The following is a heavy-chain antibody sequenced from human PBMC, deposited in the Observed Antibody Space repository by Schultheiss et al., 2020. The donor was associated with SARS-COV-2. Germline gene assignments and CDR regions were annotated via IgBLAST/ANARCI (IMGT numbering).Heavy chain of an antibody. CDR2: IYYSGDT. V-gene: IGHV4-31*11. J-gene: IGHJ6*02. CDR3: ARGYRYFYYAMDV. D-gene: IGHD5-18*01. CDR1: GDFFSTYY. Sequence: SETLSLTCAVSGDFFSTYYWSWIRQHPGKGLEWIGYIYYSGDTSYNPSLKSRVTISGDTSKNQFSLKMSSVTAADTAVYYCARGYRYFYYAMDVWGQGTTVTVSS.